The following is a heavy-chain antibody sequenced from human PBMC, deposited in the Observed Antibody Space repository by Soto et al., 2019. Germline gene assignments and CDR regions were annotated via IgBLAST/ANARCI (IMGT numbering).Heavy chain of an antibody. CDR2: IYYSGST. CDR3: ARGFGGYSSGWAPDDAFDI. J-gene: IGHJ3*02. D-gene: IGHD6-19*01. CDR1: GGSISSYY. V-gene: IGHV4-59*08. Sequence: PSETLSLTCTVSGGSISSYYWSWIRQPPGKGLEWIGYIYYSGSTNYNPSLKSRVTISVDTSKNQFSLKLSSVTAADTAVYYCARGFGGYSSGWAPDDAFDIWGQGTMVTVSS.